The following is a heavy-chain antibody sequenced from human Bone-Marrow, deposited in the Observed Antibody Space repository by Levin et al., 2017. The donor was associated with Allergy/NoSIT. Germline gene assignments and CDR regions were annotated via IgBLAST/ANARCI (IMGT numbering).Heavy chain of an antibody. CDR1: GFTFSSYG. CDR3: AKLGRIADCSSTSCYVGVFDY. CDR2: ISYDGSNK. D-gene: IGHD2-2*01. Sequence: GESLKISCAASGFTFSSYGMHWVRQAPGKGLEWVAVISYDGSNKYYADSVKGRFTISRDNSKNTLYLQMNSLRAEDTAVYYCAKLGRIADCSSTSCYVGVFDYWGQGTLVTVSS. V-gene: IGHV3-30*18. J-gene: IGHJ4*02.